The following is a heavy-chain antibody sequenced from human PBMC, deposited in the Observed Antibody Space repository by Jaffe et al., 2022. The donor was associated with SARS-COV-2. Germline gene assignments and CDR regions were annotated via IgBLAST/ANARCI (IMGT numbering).Heavy chain of an antibody. D-gene: IGHD2-15*01. J-gene: IGHJ4*02. CDR1: GFTFTNSA. CDR3: AAGFRYCSGGSCRYHFDS. CDR2: IVIGSGDT. Sequence: QMQLVQSGPEVKKPGTSVKVSCKASGFTFTNSAVQWVRQARGQRLAWLGWIVIGSGDTIYEQKFQERVTITRDMSTSAAYMELSSLRYEDTAVYYCAAGFRYCSGGSCRYHFDSWGQGTLVTVSS. V-gene: IGHV1-58*01.